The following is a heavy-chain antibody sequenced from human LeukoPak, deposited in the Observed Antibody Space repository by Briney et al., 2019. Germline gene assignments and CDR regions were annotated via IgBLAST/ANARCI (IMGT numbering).Heavy chain of an antibody. CDR2: IYTSGST. CDR1: GDSITSGDSY. V-gene: IGHV4-61*02. J-gene: IGHJ4*02. D-gene: IGHD3-10*01. CDR3: AREYGH. Sequence: SETLSLTCSVSGDSITSGDSYWTWIRQPAGKGLEWIGLIYTSGSTKCNPSLKSRITISLDTSKNQFSLQLSSVTAADTAVYYCAREYGHWGQGTLVTVSS.